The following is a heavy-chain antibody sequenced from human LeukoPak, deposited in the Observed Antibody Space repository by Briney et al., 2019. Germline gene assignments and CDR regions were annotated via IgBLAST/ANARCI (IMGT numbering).Heavy chain of an antibody. J-gene: IGHJ6*02. V-gene: IGHV3-48*02. CDR1: GFTFSSYS. Sequence: PGGSLRLSCAASGFTFSSYSMNWVRQAPGKGLEWVSYISSSSSTIYYADSVKGRFTISRDNAKNSLYLQMNSLRDEDTAVYYCARDQDSSFLYYYYGMDVWGQGTTVTVSS. D-gene: IGHD6-6*01. CDR3: ARDQDSSFLYYYYGMDV. CDR2: ISSSSSTI.